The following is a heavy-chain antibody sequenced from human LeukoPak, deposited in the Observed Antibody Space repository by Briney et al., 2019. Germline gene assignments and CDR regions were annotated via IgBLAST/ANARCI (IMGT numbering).Heavy chain of an antibody. V-gene: IGHV3-48*02. CDR1: GFTFSSYS. CDR3: ARVEDCSSTSCYRFVYYYYGMDV. Sequence: GGSLRLSCAASGFTFSSYSMNWVRQAPGKGLEWVSYIRSSSSTIYYADSVKGRFTISRDNAKNSLYLQMNSLRDEDTAVYYCARVEDCSSTSCYRFVYYYYGMDVWGQGTTVTVSS. CDR2: IRSSSSTI. D-gene: IGHD2-2*01. J-gene: IGHJ6*02.